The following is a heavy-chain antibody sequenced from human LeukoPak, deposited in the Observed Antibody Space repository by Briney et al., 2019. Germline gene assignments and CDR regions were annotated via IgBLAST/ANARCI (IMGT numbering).Heavy chain of an antibody. CDR1: GGSISSYY. CDR2: IYYSGST. V-gene: IGHV4-59*01. J-gene: IGHJ4*02. Sequence: SETLSLTCSVSGGSISSYYWSWIRQPPGKGLEWIGFIYYSGSTNYNPSLKSRVTISVDRSKNQFSLKLSSVTAADTAVYYCARVGSTNWNYFDYWGQGTLVTISS. D-gene: IGHD2-2*01. CDR3: ARVGSTNWNYFDY.